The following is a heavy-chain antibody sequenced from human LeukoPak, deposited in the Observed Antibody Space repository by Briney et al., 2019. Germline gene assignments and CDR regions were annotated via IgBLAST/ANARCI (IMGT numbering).Heavy chain of an antibody. D-gene: IGHD3-10*01. Sequence: GSLRLSCAASGFTFSSYSMNWVRQAPGKGLEWVSYISSSGSTIYYADSVKGRFTISRDNAKNSLYLQMNSLRAEDTAVYYCARSRSGMGEDYWGQGTLVTVSS. CDR1: GFTFSSYS. CDR2: ISSSGSTI. V-gene: IGHV3-48*04. CDR3: ARSRSGMGEDY. J-gene: IGHJ4*02.